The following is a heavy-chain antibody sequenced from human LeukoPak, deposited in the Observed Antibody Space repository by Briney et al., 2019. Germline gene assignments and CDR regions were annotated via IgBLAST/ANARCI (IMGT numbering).Heavy chain of an antibody. Sequence: GGSLRLSCAASGFTFSDYYMSWIRQAPETGLEWLSYTSPSGGTIYYTDSVKGRFTMSRDNAQNALYLEMNSLRAEDTAVYYCAREKKTEWATGAFDMWGQGTMVIVSS. CDR1: GFTFSDYY. J-gene: IGHJ3*02. CDR2: TSPSGGTI. CDR3: AREKKTEWATGAFDM. V-gene: IGHV3-11*01. D-gene: IGHD1-26*01.